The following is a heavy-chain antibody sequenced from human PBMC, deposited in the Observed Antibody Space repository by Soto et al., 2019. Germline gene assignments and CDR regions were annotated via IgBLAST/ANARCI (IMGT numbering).Heavy chain of an antibody. D-gene: IGHD2-8*02. CDR2: MWSDGSNE. V-gene: IGHV3-33*01. CDR1: GFLFHNFG. J-gene: IGHJ4*02. CDR3: ARDESGTGWTTHFDN. Sequence: QPXGCLRLSCAASGFLFHNFGMHWVRQAPGKGLEWVAVMWSDGSNEYYADSVKCRFSVSRDNSKNMLFLQMNSLTVDDTAVYYCARDESGTGWTTHFDNWGQGTLVTVSS.